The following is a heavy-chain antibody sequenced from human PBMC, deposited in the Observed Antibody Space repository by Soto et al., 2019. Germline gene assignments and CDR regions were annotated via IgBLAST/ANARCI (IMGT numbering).Heavy chain of an antibody. Sequence: QVQLQESGPGLVKPSETLSLTCTVSGGSISSYYWSWIRQPPGKGLEWIGYIYYSGSTNYNPSLKSRLTISVDTSKNQFSLKLSSVTAADTAVYYCARHLRVGQPFDYWGQGTLVTVSS. CDR1: GGSISSYY. D-gene: IGHD1-26*01. V-gene: IGHV4-59*08. J-gene: IGHJ4*02. CDR3: ARHLRVGQPFDY. CDR2: IYYSGST.